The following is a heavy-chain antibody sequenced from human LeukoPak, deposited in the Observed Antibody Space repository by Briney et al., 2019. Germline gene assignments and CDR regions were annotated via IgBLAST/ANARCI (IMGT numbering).Heavy chain of an antibody. J-gene: IGHJ4*02. D-gene: IGHD3-22*01. CDR1: GFTFSSYA. Sequence: GGSLRLSCAASGFTFSSYAMSWVRQAPGKGLEWVSAISGSGGSTYYADSVKGRFTISRDNSKNTLYLQMNSLRAEDTAVYYYAKDLLSNYYDSSGPSSFDYWGQGTLVTVSS. CDR3: AKDLLSNYYDSSGPSSFDY. V-gene: IGHV3-23*01. CDR2: ISGSGGST.